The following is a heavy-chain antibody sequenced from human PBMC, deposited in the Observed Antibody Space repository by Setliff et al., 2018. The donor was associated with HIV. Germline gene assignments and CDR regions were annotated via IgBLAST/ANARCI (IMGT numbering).Heavy chain of an antibody. CDR1: GFTFRSYG. J-gene: IGHJ4*02. CDR3: ARDLSGYGGYDPGNYFDH. D-gene: IGHD5-12*01. V-gene: IGHV3-33*01. Sequence: PGGSLRLSCAASGFTFRSYGMHWVRQSPDKGLEWVAVIWSDGSKRYYLDSVKGRFAITRDNSKSTLFLQMSSLRNEDTGVYYCARDLSGYGGYDPGNYFDHWGQGTRVTVSS. CDR2: IWSDGSKR.